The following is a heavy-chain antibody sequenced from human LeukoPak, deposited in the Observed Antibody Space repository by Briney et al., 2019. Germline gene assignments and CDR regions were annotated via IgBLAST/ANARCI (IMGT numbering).Heavy chain of an antibody. Sequence: SETLSLTCTVSGGSISSSSYYWGWIRQPPGKGLEWIGSIYYSGSTYYNPSLKSRVTISVDTSKNQFSLRLSSVTAADTAVYYCARHGTLYRFPGDAFDIWGQGTMVTVSS. D-gene: IGHD1-1*01. CDR3: ARHGTLYRFPGDAFDI. V-gene: IGHV4-39*01. CDR2: IYYSGST. CDR1: GGSISSSSYY. J-gene: IGHJ3*02.